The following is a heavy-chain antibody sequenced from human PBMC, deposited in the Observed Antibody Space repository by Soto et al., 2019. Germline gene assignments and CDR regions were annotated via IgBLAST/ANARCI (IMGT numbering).Heavy chain of an antibody. V-gene: IGHV3-15*01. D-gene: IGHD3-10*01. J-gene: IGHJ6*02. Sequence: DVQLVESGGGLVKPGGSLRLSCRTSGFTFSKAWMRWVRQAPGKGLEWVGRIRSNADGGTVEYAAPVKGRFIISRDDSTNTLYLQMNSLDSEDTGVYYCTAAGVRGRVMSGMDVWGQGTAVTVSS. CDR3: TAAGVRGRVMSGMDV. CDR2: IRSNADGGTV. CDR1: GFTFSKAW.